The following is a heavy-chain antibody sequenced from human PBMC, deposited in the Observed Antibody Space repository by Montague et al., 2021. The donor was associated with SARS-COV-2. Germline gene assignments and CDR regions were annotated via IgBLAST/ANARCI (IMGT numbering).Heavy chain of an antibody. J-gene: IGHJ4*02. V-gene: IGHV3-23*01. Sequence: SLRLSCAASGFTFSSYAMSWVRQAPGKGLEWVSAISGSGGSTYYADSVKGRFTISSDNSKNTLYLQMNSMRAEDTAVYYCAKGRTVVATISPFDYWGQGALVTVSS. CDR1: GFTFSSYA. D-gene: IGHD5-12*01. CDR2: ISGSGGST. CDR3: AKGRTVVATISPFDY.